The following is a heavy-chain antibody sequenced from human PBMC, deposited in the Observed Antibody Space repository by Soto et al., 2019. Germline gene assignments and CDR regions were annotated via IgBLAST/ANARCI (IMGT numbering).Heavy chain of an antibody. CDR1: GFTFSSHA. CDR3: AKGDGRIVPRHFDY. V-gene: IGHV3-23*01. D-gene: IGHD6-6*01. J-gene: IGHJ4*02. Sequence: GGSLRLSCAASGFTFSSHAMNWVRQAPGKGLEWVSAISSGGGSPYYADSVKGRFTISRDNSKNTLYLQMNDLRAEDTAVYFCAKGDGRIVPRHFDYWGQGTLVTVSS. CDR2: ISSGGGSP.